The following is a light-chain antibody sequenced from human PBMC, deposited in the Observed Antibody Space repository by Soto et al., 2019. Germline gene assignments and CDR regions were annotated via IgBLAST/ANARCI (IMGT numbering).Light chain of an antibody. CDR2: EVS. Sequence: QSVLTQPPSASGSPGQSVTISCTGTSRDVCGYNYVSWYQQHPGKAPKLMIYEVSKRPSGVPDRFSGSKSGNTASLTVSGLQAEDEADYYCSSYAGSNNFGYVFGTGTKVTVL. CDR1: SRDVCGYNY. J-gene: IGLJ1*01. V-gene: IGLV2-8*01. CDR3: SSYAGSNNFGYV.